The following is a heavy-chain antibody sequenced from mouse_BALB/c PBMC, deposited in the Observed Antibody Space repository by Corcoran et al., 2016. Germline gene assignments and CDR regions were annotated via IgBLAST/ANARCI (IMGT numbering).Heavy chain of an antibody. CDR3: ARWDWYFDV. CDR1: GFNIKDTY. V-gene: IGHV14-3*02. J-gene: IGHJ1*01. CDR2: IDPANGNT. Sequence: EVQLQQSRAELVKPGTSVKMSCTASGFNIKDTYMHWVKQRPEQGLEWIGRIDPANGNTKYDPKFQGKATITADTSSNTAYLQLRSLTSEDTAVYYCARWDWYFDVWGAGTTVTVS.